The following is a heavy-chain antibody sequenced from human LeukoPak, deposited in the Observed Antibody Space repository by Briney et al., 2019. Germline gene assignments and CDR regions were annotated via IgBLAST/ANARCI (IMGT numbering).Heavy chain of an antibody. J-gene: IGHJ4*02. Sequence: SETLSLTCTVSGGSISSYYWSWIRQPPGKGLEWIGYIYYSGSTNYNPSLKSRVTISVDTSKNQFSLKLSSVTAADTAVYYCARGIAVAGRGDYFDYWGQGTLVTVSS. CDR1: GGSISSYY. CDR3: ARGIAVAGRGDYFDY. D-gene: IGHD6-19*01. CDR2: IYYSGST. V-gene: IGHV4-59*01.